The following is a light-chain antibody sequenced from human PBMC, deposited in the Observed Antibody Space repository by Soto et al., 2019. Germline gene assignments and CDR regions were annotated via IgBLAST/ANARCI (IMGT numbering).Light chain of an antibody. V-gene: IGKV3-11*01. Sequence: EIVLTQSPATLSLSPGERATLSCRASQSVSTYLAWYQQKPGQAPRLLIYDATNRATGIPVRFSGSGSGTEFTLTISSLEPEDFAVYYCQPRRNWITFGQGTRLEIK. CDR3: QPRRNWIT. CDR1: QSVSTY. J-gene: IGKJ5*01. CDR2: DAT.